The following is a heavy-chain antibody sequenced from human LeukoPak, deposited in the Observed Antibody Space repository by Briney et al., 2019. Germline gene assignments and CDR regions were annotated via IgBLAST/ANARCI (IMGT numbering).Heavy chain of an antibody. CDR3: ASSRYDSSGYYGIIGY. V-gene: IGHV3-21*01. Sequence: GGSLRLSCAASGFTFSSYEMNWVRQAPGKGLEWVSSTSRSSNYKYYADSVKGRFTISRDNAKNSLYLQMNSLRAEDTALYYCASSRYDSSGYYGIIGYWGQGTLVTVSS. CDR2: TSRSSNYK. J-gene: IGHJ4*02. CDR1: GFTFSSYE. D-gene: IGHD3-22*01.